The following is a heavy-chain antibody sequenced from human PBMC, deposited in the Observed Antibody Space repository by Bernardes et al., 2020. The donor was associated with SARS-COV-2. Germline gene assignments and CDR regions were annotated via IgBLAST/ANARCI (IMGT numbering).Heavy chain of an antibody. CDR2: ISDTGNTR. J-gene: IGHJ4*02. V-gene: IGHV3-11*01. CDR1: GFSFRDYY. Sequence: GGSLRLSCAASGFSFRDYYMTWIRQAPGKGLEWISYISDTGNTRYYADSVKGRFTISRDNTKNSLSLQMDSLRAEDTAIYYCARDRIAGYSTRWDGGYWGQGSLVTVSS. CDR3: ARDRIAGYSTRWDGGY. D-gene: IGHD6-13*01.